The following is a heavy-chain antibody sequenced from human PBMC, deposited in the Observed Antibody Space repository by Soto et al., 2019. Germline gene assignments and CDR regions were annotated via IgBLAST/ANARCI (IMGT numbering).Heavy chain of an antibody. D-gene: IGHD3-22*01. J-gene: IGHJ6*02. CDR2: INTNGGST. V-gene: IGHV3-23*01. Sequence: EVQLLESGGGLIQPGGSLRLSCAASGFTFSSHAMTWVRQAPGEGLEWVSAINTNGGSTYYADSVKGRFTISRDNSKNTLYLQMRRLRVEDTAVYHCARVDSPTISAGMDVWGQGTTVTVSS. CDR1: GFTFSSHA. CDR3: ARVDSPTISAGMDV.